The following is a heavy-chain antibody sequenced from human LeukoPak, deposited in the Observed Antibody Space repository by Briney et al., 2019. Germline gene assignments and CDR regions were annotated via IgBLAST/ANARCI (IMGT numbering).Heavy chain of an antibody. D-gene: IGHD3-22*01. J-gene: IGHJ6*03. CDR3: AKDRLRQYYYDSSGYYYYYYYMDV. V-gene: IGHV3-43*02. CDR2: ISGDGGST. CDR1: EFTFDDYA. Sequence: GGSLRLSCAASEFTFDDYAMHWVRQAPGKGLEWVSLISGDGGSTYYAYSVKGRFTISRDNSKNSLYLQMNSLRTEDTALYYCAKDRLRQYYYDSSGYYYYYYYMDVWGKGTTVTVSS.